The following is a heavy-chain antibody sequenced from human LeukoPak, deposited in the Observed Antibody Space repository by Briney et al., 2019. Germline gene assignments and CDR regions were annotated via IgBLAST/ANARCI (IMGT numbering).Heavy chain of an antibody. Sequence: TSETLSLTCTVSGGSISSSSYYWGWIRQPPGKGLEWIGSIYYSGSTYYNPSLKSRVTISVDTSKNQFSLKLSSVTAADTSVYYCARLTPGKNWFDPWGHGTLVTVSS. CDR3: ARLTPGKNWFDP. CDR1: GGSISSSSYY. J-gene: IGHJ5*02. CDR2: IYYSGST. D-gene: IGHD3-10*01. V-gene: IGHV4-39*01.